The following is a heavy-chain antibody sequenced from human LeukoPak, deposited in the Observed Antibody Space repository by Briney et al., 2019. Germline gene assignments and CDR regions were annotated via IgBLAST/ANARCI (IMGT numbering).Heavy chain of an antibody. V-gene: IGHV3-20*04. CDR2: IDWNGGNT. CDR1: GFTFDDYG. J-gene: IGHJ4*02. D-gene: IGHD2-2*01. Sequence: PGGSLRLSCAASGFTFDDYGMSWVPQARGKAREGVSGIDWNGGNTGYAESVKGRFTITSDNDKNSLYLQMNSLRAEDTALYYCARDDGSTSIDYWGQGTLVTVSS. CDR3: ARDDGSTSIDY.